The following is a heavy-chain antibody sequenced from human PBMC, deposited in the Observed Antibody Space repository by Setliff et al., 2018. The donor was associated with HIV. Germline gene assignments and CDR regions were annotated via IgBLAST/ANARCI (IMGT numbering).Heavy chain of an antibody. CDR3: ARAPQTSSNWRIWDY. D-gene: IGHD6-13*01. CDR1: GFTFSSYG. V-gene: IGHV3-30*02. Sequence: GGSLRLSCAASGFTFSSYGMHWVRQAPGKGLEWVAFIRYDGSNKYYADSVKGRFTISRDNSKNTLYLQMNSLRAEDTAVYYCARAPQTSSNWRIWDYWGQGTLVTVSS. J-gene: IGHJ4*02. CDR2: IRYDGSNK.